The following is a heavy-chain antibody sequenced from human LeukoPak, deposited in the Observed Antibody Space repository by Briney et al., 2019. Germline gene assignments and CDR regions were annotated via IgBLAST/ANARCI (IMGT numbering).Heavy chain of an antibody. CDR3: ARRNYYDSSGYYLDY. V-gene: IGHV5-51*01. D-gene: IGHD3-22*01. J-gene: IGHJ4*02. CDR2: IYPGDSDT. Sequence: GESLKISCKGSGYSFTSYRIGWVRQMPGKGLEWMGIIYPGDSDTTYSPSFQGQVTISADKSINTAYLQWSSLKASDTAMYYCARRNYYDSSGYYLDYWGQGTLVTVSS. CDR1: GYSFTSYR.